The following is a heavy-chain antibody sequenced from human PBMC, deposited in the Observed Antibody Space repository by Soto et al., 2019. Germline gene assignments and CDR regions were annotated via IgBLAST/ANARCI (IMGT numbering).Heavy chain of an antibody. D-gene: IGHD3-3*01. CDR2: IYYSGST. J-gene: IGHJ3*02. V-gene: IGHV4-59*01. CDR3: ARAPGWYDFWSGYSTIDAFDI. Sequence: SETLSLTCTVSGGSISSYYWSWIRQPPGKGLEWIGYIYYSGSTNYNPSLKSRVTISVDTSKNQFSLKLSSVTAADTAVYYCARAPGWYDFWSGYSTIDAFDIWGQGTMVTVSS. CDR1: GGSISSYY.